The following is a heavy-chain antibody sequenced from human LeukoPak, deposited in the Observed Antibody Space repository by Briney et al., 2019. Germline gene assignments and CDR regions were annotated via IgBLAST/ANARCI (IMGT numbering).Heavy chain of an antibody. CDR3: ARRDSSGWYGRGGNWFDP. V-gene: IGHV4-34*01. Sequence: KASETLSLTCAVYGGSFSGYYWSWIRQPPGKGLEWIGSIYYSGSTYYNPSLKSRVTISVDTSKNQFSLKLSSVTAADTAVYYCARRDSSGWYGRGGNWFDPWGQGTLVTVSS. D-gene: IGHD6-19*01. CDR2: IYYSGST. CDR1: GGSFSGYY. J-gene: IGHJ5*02.